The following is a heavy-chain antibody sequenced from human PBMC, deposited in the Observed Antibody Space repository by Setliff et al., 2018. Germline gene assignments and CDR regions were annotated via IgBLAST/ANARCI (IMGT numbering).Heavy chain of an antibody. CDR1: GFTFSDYY. CDR2: ITSSGTTT. CDR3: ARSLPRNTTPRHPPQRAPRGARQH. V-gene: IGHV3-11*01. D-gene: IGHD3-10*01. Sequence: PGGSLRLSCAASGFTFSDYYMTWIRQAPGKGLEWVSSITSSGTTTSNADPVKGRFTISRDNPKNSLYLQMHSPIADDTAVSYCARSLPRNTTPRHPPQRAPRGARQHW. J-gene: IGHJ1*01.